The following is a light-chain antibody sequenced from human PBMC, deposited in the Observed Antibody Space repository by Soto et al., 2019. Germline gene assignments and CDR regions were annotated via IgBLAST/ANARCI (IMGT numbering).Light chain of an antibody. CDR3: MQALQTPA. V-gene: IGKV2-28*01. CDR1: QSLLHSNGYNY. CDR2: LGS. J-gene: IGKJ1*01. Sequence: DIVMTQSPLSLPVTPGEPASISCRSSQSLLHSNGYNYLDWYLQKPGQSPQLLIYLGSNRATGVPDRLSGSGSGTDFTLKISRVEAEAVGVYYCMQALQTPAFGQGTKVEIK.